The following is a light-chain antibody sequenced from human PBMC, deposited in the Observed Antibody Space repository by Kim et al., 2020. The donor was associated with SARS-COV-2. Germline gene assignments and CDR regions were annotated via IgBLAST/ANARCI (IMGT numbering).Light chain of an antibody. CDR1: QSISSY. J-gene: IGKJ1*01. V-gene: IGKV1-39*01. CDR2: AAS. CDR3: QQSYNTPWT. Sequence: DIQMTQSPSSLSASVGDRLTITCRASQSISSYLNWYQQKPGKAPNLLIYAASSLRRGVPSRFSGSGSGTDFTLTINSLQPEDFATYYCQQSYNTPWTFGQGTKVDIK.